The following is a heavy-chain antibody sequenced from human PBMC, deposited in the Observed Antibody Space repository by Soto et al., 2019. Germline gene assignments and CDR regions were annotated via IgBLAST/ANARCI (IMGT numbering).Heavy chain of an antibody. J-gene: IGHJ5*02. CDR3: ARVNWGYCSGGSCPGWFDP. V-gene: IGHV4-30-4*01. CDR2: IYYSGST. CDR1: GGSISSGDYY. Sequence: SETLSLTCTVSGGSISSGDYYWSWIRQPPGKGLEWIGYIYYSGSTYYNPSLKSRVTISVDTSKNQFSLKLSSVTAADTAVYYCARVNWGYCSGGSCPGWFDPWGQGTLVTVSS. D-gene: IGHD2-15*01.